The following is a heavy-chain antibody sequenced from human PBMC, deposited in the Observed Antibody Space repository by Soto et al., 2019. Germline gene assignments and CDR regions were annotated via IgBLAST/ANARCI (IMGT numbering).Heavy chain of an antibody. J-gene: IGHJ5*02. Sequence: SETLSLTCTVSGGSISSYYWSWIRQPPGKGLEWIGYIYYSGSTNYNPSLKSRVTISVDTSKNQFSLKLSSVTAADTAVYYCARFWDMDWFDPWGQGTLVTVSS. D-gene: IGHD2-15*01. CDR2: IYYSGST. CDR1: GGSISSYY. CDR3: ARFWDMDWFDP. V-gene: IGHV4-59*08.